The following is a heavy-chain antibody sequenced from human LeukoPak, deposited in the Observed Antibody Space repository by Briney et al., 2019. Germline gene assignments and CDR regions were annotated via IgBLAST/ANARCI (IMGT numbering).Heavy chain of an antibody. J-gene: IGHJ2*01. CDR3: VGEVPVDREVIGYYFDL. Sequence: GGSLRLSCAASGFTFSHYAISWVRQAPGKGLEWVSIIGASGKTFYADSVEGRFAISRDNSGNRVYLQMDSLRPADTAVYYCVGEVPVDREVIGYYFDLWGPGTLVTVSS. D-gene: IGHD3-10*01. V-gene: IGHV3-23*01. CDR1: GFTFSHYA. CDR2: IIGASGKT.